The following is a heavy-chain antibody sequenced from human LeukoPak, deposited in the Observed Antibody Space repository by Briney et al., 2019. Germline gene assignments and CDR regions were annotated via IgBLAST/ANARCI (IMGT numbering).Heavy chain of an antibody. CDR2: ISSSSSYI. CDR1: GFTFSSYS. Sequence: PGGSLRLSCAASGFTFSSYSMNWVRQAPGKGLEWVSSISSSSSYIYYADSVKGRFTISRDNAKNSLYLQMNSLRAEDTAVYYCASLPAAGISEAWFDPWGQGTLVTVSS. J-gene: IGHJ5*02. CDR3: ASLPAAGISEAWFDP. V-gene: IGHV3-21*01. D-gene: IGHD6-13*01.